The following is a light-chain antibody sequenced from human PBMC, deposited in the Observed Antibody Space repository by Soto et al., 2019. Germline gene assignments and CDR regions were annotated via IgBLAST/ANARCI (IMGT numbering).Light chain of an antibody. CDR1: QSVSSY. V-gene: IGKV3-11*01. Sequence: EIVVTQSPATLSLSPWERATLXCRASQSVSSYLAWYQQQPGQAPRLLIYAASNRATGIPARFSGSGSGTDFTLTISSLAPEDFAIYYCQQRKNWQVTFCQGTRLEIK. CDR2: AAS. CDR3: QQRKNWQVT. J-gene: IGKJ5*01.